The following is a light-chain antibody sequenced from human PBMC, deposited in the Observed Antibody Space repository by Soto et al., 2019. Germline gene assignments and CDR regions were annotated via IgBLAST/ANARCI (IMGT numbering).Light chain of an antibody. J-gene: IGKJ1*01. CDR1: QSVSSN. Sequence: EIVMTQSTATLSVSPGERATLSCRASQSVSSNLAWYQQKPGQAPRLLIYGASTRATGIPARFSGSECGTEFTLTISRLQSEDFAVYYCQQYNNWPPWTFGQGTKVEIK. V-gene: IGKV3-15*01. CDR3: QQYNNWPPWT. CDR2: GAS.